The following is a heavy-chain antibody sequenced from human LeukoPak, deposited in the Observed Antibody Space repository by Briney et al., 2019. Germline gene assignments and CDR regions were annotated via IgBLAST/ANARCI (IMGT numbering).Heavy chain of an antibody. J-gene: IGHJ6*04. CDR3: AIFVHYYDTTGYRKEGWDF. CDR2: ITTSGDT. V-gene: IGHV3-13*01. Sequence: GGSLRLSCATSGFSFSSYDIHWLRQAAGRGLEWVSSITTSGDTNYAASVRGRFTISGENAKNSLFLQMNSLRPQDTAIYFCAIFVHYYDTTGYRKEGWDFWGTGTTVAVSP. CDR1: GFSFSSYD. D-gene: IGHD3-22*01.